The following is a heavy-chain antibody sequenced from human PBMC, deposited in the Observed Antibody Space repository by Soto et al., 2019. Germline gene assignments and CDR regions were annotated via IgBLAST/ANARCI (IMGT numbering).Heavy chain of an antibody. Sequence: QVQLVQSGAEVKKPGSSVKVSCKASGDTFSSYAISWVRQAPGQGLEWVGGIVPIFGTANYAQKFQGRDTITADESTSTAYTELSSLRSEDTAVYYCARDGSGYRSRASPMDVWGQGTTVTVSS. CDR2: IVPIFGTA. J-gene: IGHJ6*02. CDR3: ARDGSGYRSRASPMDV. CDR1: GDTFSSYA. D-gene: IGHD3-22*01. V-gene: IGHV1-69*01.